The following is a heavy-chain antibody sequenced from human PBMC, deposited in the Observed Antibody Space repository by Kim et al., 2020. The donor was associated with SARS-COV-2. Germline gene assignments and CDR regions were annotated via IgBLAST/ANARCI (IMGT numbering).Heavy chain of an antibody. D-gene: IGHD2-15*01. Sequence: SETLSLTCTVSGGSISSGGYYWSWIRQHPGKGLEWIGYIYYSGSTYYNPSLKSRVTISVDTSKNQFSLKLSSVTAAATAVYYCASEGVVVAATQPRYCYYGRDVWGQGTTVTVSS. CDR2: IYYSGST. CDR3: ASEGVVVAATQPRYCYYGRDV. J-gene: IGHJ6*02. CDR1: GGSISSGGYY. V-gene: IGHV4-31*03.